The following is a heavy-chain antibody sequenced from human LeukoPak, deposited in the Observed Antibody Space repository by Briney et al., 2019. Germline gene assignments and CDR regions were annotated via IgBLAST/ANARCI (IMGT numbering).Heavy chain of an antibody. D-gene: IGHD5-18*01. J-gene: IGHJ5*02. V-gene: IGHV4-34*01. CDR1: GGSLSGYY. CDR3: ARGLWLHPGYWFDP. CDR2: INHSGST. Sequence: SETLSLTCAVYGGSLSGYYWSWIRQPPGKGLEWIGEINHSGSTNYNPSLKSRVTISVDTSKNQFSLKLSSVTAADTAVYYCARGLWLHPGYWFDPWGQGTLVTVSS.